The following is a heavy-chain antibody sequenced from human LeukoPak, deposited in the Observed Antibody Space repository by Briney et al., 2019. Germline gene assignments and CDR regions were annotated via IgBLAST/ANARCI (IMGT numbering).Heavy chain of an antibody. J-gene: IGHJ5*01. V-gene: IGHV3-30*02. CDR1: GFTFRSYG. CDR2: IRFDGNTK. Sequence: GGSLRLSCAASGFTFRSYGMHWVRQAPGKGLEWVAFIRFDGNTKYYADSVKGRFTISRDNAKNSLYLQMNSLRAEDTAVYYCARDFETYYYDKVDSWGQGTLVTVSS. D-gene: IGHD3-22*01. CDR3: ARDFETYYYDKVDS.